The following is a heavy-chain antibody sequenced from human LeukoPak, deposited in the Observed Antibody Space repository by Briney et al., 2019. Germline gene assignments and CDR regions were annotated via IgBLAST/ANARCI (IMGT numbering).Heavy chain of an antibody. Sequence: GGSLRLSCAASGFTFSNYWMHWVRQAPGKGLVWVSRINSDGSTTSYADSVKGRFTISRDNAKNTLYLQMHSLRAEDSAVYYCARAREPSLYHFDYWGQGTLVTVSS. CDR1: GFTFSNYW. CDR2: INSDGSTT. J-gene: IGHJ4*02. D-gene: IGHD1-14*01. CDR3: ARAREPSLYHFDY. V-gene: IGHV3-74*01.